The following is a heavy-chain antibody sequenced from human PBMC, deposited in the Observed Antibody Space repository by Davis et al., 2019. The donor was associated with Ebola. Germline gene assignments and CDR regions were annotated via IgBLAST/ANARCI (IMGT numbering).Heavy chain of an antibody. V-gene: IGHV1-46*01. CDR2: INPSGGST. J-gene: IGHJ3*02. CDR1: GYTFTSYY. D-gene: IGHD2-2*01. CDR3: ATRSTSCPFAFDI. Sequence: AASVKVSCKASGYTFTSYYMHWVRQAPGQGLEWMGIINPSGGSTNYAQKFQGRVTITADKSTSTAYMELSSLRSEDTAVYYCATRSTSCPFAFDIWGQGTMVTVSS.